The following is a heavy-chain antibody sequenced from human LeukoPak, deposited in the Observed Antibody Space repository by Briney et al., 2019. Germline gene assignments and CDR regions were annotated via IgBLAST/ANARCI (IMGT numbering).Heavy chain of an antibody. CDR1: GFTFSAYA. J-gene: IGHJ3*02. V-gene: IGHV3-21*04. CDR3: AKGYYGDPRDAFDI. Sequence: GGSLRLSCTASGFTFSAYAINWVRQAPGKALEWVSCISSESNYIYYADSVKGRFTISRDNAKNSLYLQMNSLGAEDTALYYCAKGYYGDPRDAFDIWGQGTMDTVSS. CDR2: ISSESNYI. D-gene: IGHD4-17*01.